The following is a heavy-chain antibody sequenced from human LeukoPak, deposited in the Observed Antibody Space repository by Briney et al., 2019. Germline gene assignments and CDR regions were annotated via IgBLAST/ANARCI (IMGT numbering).Heavy chain of an antibody. CDR2: ISGSGVST. D-gene: IGHD5-12*01. V-gene: IGHV3-23*01. CDR1: GFTFSSYA. J-gene: IGHJ4*02. Sequence: GGSLRLSCAAPGFTFSSYAMNWVRQAPGKGLEWVSAISGSGVSTYYADSVKGRCTISRDNSKNTLYLQMNSLTAVDTAVYFCARELSGYVTFDYWGQGTLVTVPS. CDR3: ARELSGYVTFDY.